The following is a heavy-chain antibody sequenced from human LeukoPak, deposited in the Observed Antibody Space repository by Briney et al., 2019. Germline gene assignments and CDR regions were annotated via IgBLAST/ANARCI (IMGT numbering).Heavy chain of an antibody. CDR1: GFTFSTYS. J-gene: IGHJ4*02. CDR2: ISSSSSTI. D-gene: IGHD7-27*01. Sequence: GGSLRLSCAASGFTFSTYSMNWVRQAPGKGLDWVSYISSSSSTIYYGDSVKGRFTISRDNAKNSLYLQMNSLRAEDTAVYYCAKDGGLWVSAHWGDSWGRGTLVTVSS. V-gene: IGHV3-48*04. CDR3: AKDGGLWVSAHWGDS.